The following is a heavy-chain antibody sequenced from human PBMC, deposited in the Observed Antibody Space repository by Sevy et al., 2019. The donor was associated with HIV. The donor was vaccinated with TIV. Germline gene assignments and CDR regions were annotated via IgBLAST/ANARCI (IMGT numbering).Heavy chain of an antibody. D-gene: IGHD5-18*01. J-gene: IGHJ4*02. CDR3: VREGVGGYSYSLDF. CDR2: MNQDGNEK. CDR1: GFSFSIYW. V-gene: IGHV3-7*01. Sequence: GGSLRLSCAASGFSFSIYWMTWVRQAPGKGLEWVATMNQDGNEKYYVDSVKGRFTISRDNAQNSLYLQMNSLRAEDTAVYYCVREGVGGYSYSLDFWGQRTLVTVSS.